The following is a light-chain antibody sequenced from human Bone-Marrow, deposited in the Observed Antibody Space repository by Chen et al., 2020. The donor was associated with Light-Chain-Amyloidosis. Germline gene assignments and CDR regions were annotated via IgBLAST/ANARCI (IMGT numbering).Light chain of an antibody. V-gene: IGKV3-15*01. CDR2: GAS. CDR3: QQYPTWPRT. CDR1: QHIYSS. Sequence: EIVMTQSPATLSVSPGERATLSCRASQHIYSSLAWYQQIPGQAPRLLIHGASTSATSVPARFSGSGSGTEFTLTITSLQSEDLALYHCQQYPTWPRTFCQGTKVEI. J-gene: IGKJ1*01.